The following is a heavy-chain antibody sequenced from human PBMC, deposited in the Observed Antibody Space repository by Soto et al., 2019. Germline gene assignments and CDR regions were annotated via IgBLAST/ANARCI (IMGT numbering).Heavy chain of an antibody. CDR3: AAGYSSSWFARSWFDP. D-gene: IGHD6-13*01. J-gene: IGHJ5*02. V-gene: IGHV1-2*02. CDR2: ISPKSGGE. CDR1: GYTFTDYY. Sequence: RASVKVSCKASGYTFTDYYIQWVRQAPGQGLEYTGWISPKSGGEAHAQKFRGRVTMTRDTSVNSAYLQMNSLRAEDTAVYYCAAGYSSSWFARSWFDPWGQGTLVTVSS.